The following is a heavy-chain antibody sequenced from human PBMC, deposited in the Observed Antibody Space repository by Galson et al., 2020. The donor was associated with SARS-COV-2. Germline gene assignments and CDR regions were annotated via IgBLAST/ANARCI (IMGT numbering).Heavy chain of an antibody. D-gene: IGHD3-3*01. J-gene: IGHJ6*02. CDR3: ARGNSPCVTIFGVLTGTCGMDV. CDR1: GASISSGSYY. V-gene: IGHV4-61*02. CDR2: IYKSGNT. Sequence: SETLSLTCTVSGASISSGSYYWSWIRQPAGTGLEWIGRIYKSGNTNYNPPLWRQVTISVDTSKNQFSLKLTSVTAADTAVYYCARGNSPCVTIFGVLTGTCGMDVWGQGTTVTVSS.